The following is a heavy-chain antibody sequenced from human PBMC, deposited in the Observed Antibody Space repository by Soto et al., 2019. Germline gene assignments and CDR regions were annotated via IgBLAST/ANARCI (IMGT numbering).Heavy chain of an antibody. V-gene: IGHV1-69*13. J-gene: IGHJ6*02. Sequence: SVKVSCKASADTFSSSAFSWVRQAPGQGLEWMGGIIPFFHAANYAQRFQGRVTITADESTSTVYMGLSSLRSEDTALYYCARDLISNYHYYGMDVWGQGTTVTVS. CDR1: ADTFSSSA. CDR3: ARDLISNYHYYGMDV. CDR2: IIPFFHAA.